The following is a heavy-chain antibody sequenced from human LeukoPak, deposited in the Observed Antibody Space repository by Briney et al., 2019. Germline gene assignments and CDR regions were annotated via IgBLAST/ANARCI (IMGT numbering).Heavy chain of an antibody. V-gene: IGHV4-61*08. CDR3: ARGAWGVRDAFDI. CDR2: IYYSGST. D-gene: IGHD3-16*01. Sequence: PSETLSLTCTVSGGSISSGGYYWSWIRQHPGKGLEWIGYIYYSGSTNYNPSLKSRVTISVDTSKNQFSLKLSSVTAADTAVYYCARGAWGVRDAFDIWGQGTMVTVSS. J-gene: IGHJ3*02. CDR1: GGSISSGGYY.